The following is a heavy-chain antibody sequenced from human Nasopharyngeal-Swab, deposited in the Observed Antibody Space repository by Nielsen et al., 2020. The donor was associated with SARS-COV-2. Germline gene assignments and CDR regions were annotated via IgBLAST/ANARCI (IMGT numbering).Heavy chain of an antibody. Sequence: GESLKISCAASGFTFRSYAMHWVRQAPGKGLEWVAVIPYAGSNKYYADSVKGRINISRDNSKNTLYLQMNSLRAGDTAVYYCASSTSPLRPLFDYWGQGTLVTVSS. CDR3: ASSTSPLRPLFDY. D-gene: IGHD6-6*01. V-gene: IGHV3-30-3*01. CDR1: GFTFRSYA. CDR2: IPYAGSNK. J-gene: IGHJ4*02.